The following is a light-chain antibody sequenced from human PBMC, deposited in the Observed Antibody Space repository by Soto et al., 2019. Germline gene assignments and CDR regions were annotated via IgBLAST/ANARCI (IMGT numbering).Light chain of an antibody. V-gene: IGKV3-15*01. CDR1: RSVSNR. J-gene: IGKJ4*01. CDR3: QQYYNWPVT. Sequence: MTQSPATLSVSPGEAVRFSCRASRSVSNRLAWYQHKPGQAPRLLISGASNGATGIPPKFSGSGSGTEFTLTVDSLQSDDIAVYYCQQYYNWPVTFGGGTKVDI. CDR2: GAS.